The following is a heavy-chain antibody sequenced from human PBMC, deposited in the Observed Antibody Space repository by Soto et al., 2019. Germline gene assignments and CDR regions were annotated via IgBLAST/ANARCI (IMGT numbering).Heavy chain of an antibody. V-gene: IGHV1-18*04. D-gene: IGHD5-12*01. CDR3: ATSYDSGFGP. J-gene: IGHJ5*02. Sequence: QLQLVQSAAEVKKPGASVRVSCKAYGYPFIKYGISWLRQAPEQGLEWMGWIKVDSGYTNYAQKFQGRVTMTADTSSDTAFMELRSLRLDDTAVYFCATSYDSGFGPWGQGNLVSVSS. CDR1: GYPFIKYG. CDR2: IKVDSGYT.